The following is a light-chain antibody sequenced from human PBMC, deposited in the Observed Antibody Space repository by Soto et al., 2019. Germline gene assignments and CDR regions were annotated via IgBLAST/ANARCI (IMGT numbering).Light chain of an antibody. CDR3: CSYAGSSTFV. CDR2: EGS. V-gene: IGLV2-23*01. CDR1: SSDVGSYNL. J-gene: IGLJ7*01. Sequence: QSVLTQPASVSGSPGQSITISCTGTSSDVGSYNLVPWYQQYPGKAPKLMIYEGSERPSGVSNRFSGSKSGNTASLTISGLQAEDEADYYCCSYAGSSTFVFGGGTQLTVL.